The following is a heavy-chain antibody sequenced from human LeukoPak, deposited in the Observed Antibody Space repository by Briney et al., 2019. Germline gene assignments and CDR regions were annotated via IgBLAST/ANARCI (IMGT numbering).Heavy chain of an antibody. J-gene: IGHJ4*02. CDR2: ISSSSSYT. CDR1: GFTFSDYY. CDR3: ARAGYSYANGYYFDY. Sequence: GGSLRLSCAASGFTFSDYYMSWIRQAPGKGLEWVSYISSSSSYTNYADSVKGRFTISRDNAKNSLYLQMNSLRAEDTAVYNCARAGYSYANGYYFDYWGQGTLVTVSS. V-gene: IGHV3-11*05. D-gene: IGHD5-18*01.